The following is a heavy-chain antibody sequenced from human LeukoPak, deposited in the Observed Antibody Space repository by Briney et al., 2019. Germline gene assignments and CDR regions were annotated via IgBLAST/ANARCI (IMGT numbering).Heavy chain of an antibody. J-gene: IGHJ4*02. CDR3: TRVLVVDSSGYYGYYFDY. CDR1: GFTVSTNY. CDR2: IYSGGST. V-gene: IGHV3-53*01. D-gene: IGHD3-22*01. Sequence: GGSLRLSCAASGFTVSTNYMTWVRQAPGKGLKWVSVIYSGGSTYYADPVRGRFTISRDNSKNTLYLQMNSLRAEDTAVYYCTRVLVVDSSGYYGYYFDYWGQGTLVTVSS.